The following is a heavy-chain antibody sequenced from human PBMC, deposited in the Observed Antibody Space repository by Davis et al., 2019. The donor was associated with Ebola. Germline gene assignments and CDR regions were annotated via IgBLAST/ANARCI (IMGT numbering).Heavy chain of an antibody. CDR1: GFTFSSYA. CDR3: AKAAGIAAAGTWNWFDP. CDR2: ISGSSGST. D-gene: IGHD6-13*01. Sequence: PGGSLRLSCAASGFTFSSYAMSWVRQAPGKGLEWVSAISGSSGSTYYADSVKGRFTISRDNSKNTVYLQMNSLRAEDTAVYYCAKAAGIAAAGTWNWFDPWGQGTLVTVSS. V-gene: IGHV3-23*01. J-gene: IGHJ5*02.